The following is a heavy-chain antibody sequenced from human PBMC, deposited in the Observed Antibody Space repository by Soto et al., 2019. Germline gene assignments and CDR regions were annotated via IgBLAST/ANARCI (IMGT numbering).Heavy chain of an antibody. CDR2: IYYAGTT. Sequence: QVQLQESGPGLVKPSETLLLTCTVSGGSINNYYWSWIRQPPGKGLEFIGYIYYAGTTTYNPSLKRRVTISVDTSKNTFSLKLSSVTAADTAVYYCARLGGYYQALDSWGQGTLLTVSS. CDR3: ARLGGYYQALDS. CDR1: GGSINNYY. V-gene: IGHV4-59*08. J-gene: IGHJ4*02. D-gene: IGHD3-22*01.